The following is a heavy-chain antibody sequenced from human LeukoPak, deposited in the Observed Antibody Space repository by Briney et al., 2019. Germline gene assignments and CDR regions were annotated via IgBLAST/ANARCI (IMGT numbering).Heavy chain of an antibody. CDR2: INHSGRT. CDR1: RGSFIGYY. Sequence: PSETLSLTCVVYRGSFIGYYWRWIRQPPGKGLEWIGEINHSGRTNYNPTLKSRVTIAVDTSKNQYSLKLSSVAAADTAVYCCARDVRLPQGYWGQGTLVTVSS. D-gene: IGHD6-25*01. J-gene: IGHJ4*02. V-gene: IGHV4-34*01. CDR3: ARDVRLPQGY.